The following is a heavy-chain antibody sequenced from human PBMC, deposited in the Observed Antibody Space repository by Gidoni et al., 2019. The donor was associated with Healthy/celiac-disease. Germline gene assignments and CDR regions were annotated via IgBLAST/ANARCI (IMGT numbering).Heavy chain of an antibody. CDR2: ISAYNGNT. J-gene: IGHJ4*02. CDR1: GYTFTSYG. Sequence: QVQLVQSGAEVKKSGASVQVSCNSSGYTFTSYGISWVRQAPGQGLEWMGWISAYNGNTNYAQKLQGRVTMTTDTSTSTAYMELRSLRSDDTAVYYCARFDGDHEIVPSELDYWGQGTLVTVSS. D-gene: IGHD4-17*01. V-gene: IGHV1-18*04. CDR3: ARFDGDHEIVPSELDY.